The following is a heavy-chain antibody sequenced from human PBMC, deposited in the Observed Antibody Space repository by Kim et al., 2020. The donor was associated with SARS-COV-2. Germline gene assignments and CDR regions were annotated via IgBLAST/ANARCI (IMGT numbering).Heavy chain of an antibody. CDR1: GFTFSSHW. J-gene: IGHJ3*02. CDR2: IKQDGSEK. V-gene: IGHV3-7*01. D-gene: IGHD2-15*01. CDR3: TRDDMVGGFDAFDI. Sequence: GGSLRLSCAASGFTFSSHWMTWVRQAPGKGLEWVATIKQDGSEKYYADSVKGRFTISRDNTKNSLFLQMNSLRAEDTAVFYCTRDDMVGGFDAFDIWGQG.